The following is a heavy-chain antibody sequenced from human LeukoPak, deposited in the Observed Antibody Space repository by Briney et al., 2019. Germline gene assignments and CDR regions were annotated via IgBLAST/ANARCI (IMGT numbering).Heavy chain of an antibody. D-gene: IGHD3-3*01. V-gene: IGHV3-30-3*01. J-gene: IGHJ5*02. CDR1: GFTFSSYA. CDR3: ARDHGQYYDFWSGLDSWFDP. CDR2: ISYDGSNK. Sequence: GGSLRLSCAASGFTFSSYAMHWVRQAPGKGLEWVAVISYDGSNKYYADSVKGRFTISRDNSKNTLYLQMNSLRAEDTAVYYCARDHGQYYDFWSGLDSWFDPWGQGTLVTVSS.